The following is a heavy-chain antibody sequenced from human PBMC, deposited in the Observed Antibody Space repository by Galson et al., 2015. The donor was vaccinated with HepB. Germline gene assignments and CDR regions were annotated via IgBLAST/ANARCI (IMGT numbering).Heavy chain of an antibody. CDR1: GFTFSSYG. CDR3: ARGLYSSGWYGGY. V-gene: IGHV3-33*01. CDR2: IWYDGSNK. Sequence: LRLSCAASGFTFSSYGMHWVRQAPGKGLEWVAVIWYDGSNKYYADSVKGRFTISRDNSKNTLYLQMNSLRAEDTAVYYCARGLYSSGWYGGYWGQGTLVTVSS. D-gene: IGHD6-19*01. J-gene: IGHJ4*02.